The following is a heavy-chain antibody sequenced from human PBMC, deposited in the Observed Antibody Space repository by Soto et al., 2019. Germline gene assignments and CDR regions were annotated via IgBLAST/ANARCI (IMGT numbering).Heavy chain of an antibody. Sequence: GGSLRLSCAASGFTFSNAWMNWVRQAPGKGLEWVGRIKSKTDGGTTDYAAPVKGRFTISRDDSKNTLYLQMNSLKTEDTAVYYCTTRLTYYDFWSGYYDNYYYGMDVWGQGTTVTVSS. CDR1: GFTFSNAW. J-gene: IGHJ6*02. CDR3: TTRLTYYDFWSGYYDNYYYGMDV. D-gene: IGHD3-3*01. CDR2: IKSKTDGGTT. V-gene: IGHV3-15*07.